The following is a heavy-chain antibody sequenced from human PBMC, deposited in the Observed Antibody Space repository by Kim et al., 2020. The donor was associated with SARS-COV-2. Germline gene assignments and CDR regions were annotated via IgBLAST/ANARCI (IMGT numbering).Heavy chain of an antibody. CDR3: ARDSLCSSTSCYHDY. D-gene: IGHD2-2*01. Sequence: DSVKGRFTISRDDAKNSLYLQMNSLRAEDTAVYYCARDSLCSSTSCYHDYWGQGTLVTVSS. J-gene: IGHJ4*02. V-gene: IGHV3-11*05.